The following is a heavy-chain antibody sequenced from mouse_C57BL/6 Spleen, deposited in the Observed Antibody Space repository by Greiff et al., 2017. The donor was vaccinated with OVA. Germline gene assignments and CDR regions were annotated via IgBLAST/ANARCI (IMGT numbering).Heavy chain of an antibody. CDR3: ARDTTVVAPAAYWYFDV. J-gene: IGHJ1*03. CDR2: INPNNGGT. CDR1: GYTFTDYN. V-gene: IGHV1-22*01. Sequence: EVQLQQSGPELVKPGASVKMSCKASGYTFTDYNMHWVKQSHGKSLEWIGYINPNNGGTSYNQKFKGKATLTVNKSSSTAYMELRSLTSEDSAVYYCARDTTVVAPAAYWYFDVWGKGTTVTVSS. D-gene: IGHD1-1*01.